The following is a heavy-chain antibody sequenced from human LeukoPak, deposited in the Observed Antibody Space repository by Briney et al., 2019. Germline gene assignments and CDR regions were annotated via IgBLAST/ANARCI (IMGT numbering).Heavy chain of an antibody. V-gene: IGHV4-30-4*01. D-gene: IGHD1-20*01. Sequence: SQTLSLTCTVSGGSISSGDYYWSWIRQPPGKGLEWIGYIYYSGSTYYNPSLKSRVTISVDTSKNQFSLKLSSVTAADTAVYYCARKSITGTDDAFDIWGQGTMVTVSS. CDR2: IYYSGST. J-gene: IGHJ3*02. CDR3: ARKSITGTDDAFDI. CDR1: GGSISSGDYY.